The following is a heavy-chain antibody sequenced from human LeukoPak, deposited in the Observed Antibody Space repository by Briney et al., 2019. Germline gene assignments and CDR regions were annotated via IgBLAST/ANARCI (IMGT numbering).Heavy chain of an antibody. J-gene: IGHJ6*03. CDR3: ARSVEGYCSGGSCYFYYYYMDV. V-gene: IGHV4-61*10. CDR1: GGSISSGSYY. CDR2: IYYSGST. D-gene: IGHD2-15*01. Sequence: PSETLSLTCTVSGGSISSGSYYWSWIRQPAGKGLEWIGYIYYSGSTNYNPSLKSRVTISVDTSKNQFSLKLSSVTAADTAVYYCARSVEGYCSGGSCYFYYYYMDVWGKGTTVTVSS.